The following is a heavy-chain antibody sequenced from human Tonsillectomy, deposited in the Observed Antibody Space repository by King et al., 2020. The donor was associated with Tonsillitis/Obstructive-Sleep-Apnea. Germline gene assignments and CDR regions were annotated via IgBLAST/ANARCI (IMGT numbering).Heavy chain of an antibody. J-gene: IGHJ4*02. D-gene: IGHD4-17*01. CDR3: AKEAYGLASGYDY. CDR2: IYYSGST. CDR1: GGSISSYY. Sequence: QLQESGPGLVKPSGTLSLTCTVSGGSISSYYWSWIRQPPGKGLEWIGYIYYSGSTTYNPSLKSRVTISVDTSKNQFSLKLSSVTAADTAVYYCAKEAYGLASGYDYWGQGTLVTVSS. V-gene: IGHV4-59*01.